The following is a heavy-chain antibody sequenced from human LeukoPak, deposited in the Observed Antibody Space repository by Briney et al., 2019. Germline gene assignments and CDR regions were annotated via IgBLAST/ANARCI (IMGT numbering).Heavy chain of an antibody. CDR3: VRLKGYSSGWYPSYYFDY. Sequence: SGTLSLTCAVSGGSISSSNWWSWVRQPPGKGLEWIGEIYHSGSTNYNPSLKSRVTISVDKSKNQFSLKLSSVTAADTAVYYCVRLKGYSSGWYPSYYFDYWGQGTLVTVSS. CDR2: IYHSGST. D-gene: IGHD6-19*01. CDR1: GGSISSSNW. J-gene: IGHJ4*02. V-gene: IGHV4-4*02.